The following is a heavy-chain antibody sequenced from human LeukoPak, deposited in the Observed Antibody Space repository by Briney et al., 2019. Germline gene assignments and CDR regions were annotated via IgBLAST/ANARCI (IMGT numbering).Heavy chain of an antibody. CDR1: GFAVSSNY. CDR2: INSGGAT. D-gene: IGHD5-18*01. V-gene: IGHV3-66*01. J-gene: IGHJ5*02. CDR3: ARASSWIHLWSP. Sequence: PGGSLRLSCTASGFAVSSNYMSWVRQAPGKGLEWVALINSGGATYYADSVKGRFAISRDNSKNTVDFQLNSLRAEDTAVYYCARASSWIHLWSPWGQGTLVTVSS.